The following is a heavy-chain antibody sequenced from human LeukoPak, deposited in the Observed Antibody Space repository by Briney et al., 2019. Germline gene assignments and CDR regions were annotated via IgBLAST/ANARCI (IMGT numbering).Heavy chain of an antibody. V-gene: IGHV4-31*03. D-gene: IGHD3-16*02. CDR3: ARGFETSYRYTFYY. CDR2: IYYSGST. J-gene: IGHJ4*02. Sequence: SQTLSLTCTVSGGSISSGGYYWSWIRQHPGKGLEWIGYIYYSGSTYYNPSLKSRVTISVDTSKNQFSLKLSSVTAADTAVYYCARGFETSYRYTFYYWGQGTLVTVSS. CDR1: GGSISSGGYY.